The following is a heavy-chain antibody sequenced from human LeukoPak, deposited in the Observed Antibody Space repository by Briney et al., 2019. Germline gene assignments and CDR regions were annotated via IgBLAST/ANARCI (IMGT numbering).Heavy chain of an antibody. CDR3: AKDRRFGGYQVPFDN. CDR1: GFTFNNYG. Sequence: PGGSLTLSCAASGFTFNNYGMNWVRQAPGKGLEWVAVISYHGNQKYYADSVKGRFTISSNSTKTFLYLQRDSLTPDDTAVYYCAKDRRFGGYQVPFDNWGQGTLVTVSS. CDR2: ISYHGNQK. V-gene: IGHV3-30*18. J-gene: IGHJ4*02. D-gene: IGHD2-15*01.